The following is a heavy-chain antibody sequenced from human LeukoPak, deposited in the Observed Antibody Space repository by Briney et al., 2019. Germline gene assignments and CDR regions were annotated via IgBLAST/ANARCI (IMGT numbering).Heavy chain of an antibody. V-gene: IGHV3-43*01. J-gene: IGHJ4*02. CDR2: ISWDGGIT. CDR1: GFTFDDHS. Sequence: GGSLRLSCAASGFTFDDHSMHWLRQAPGKGLEWVSLISWDGGITHYADSVEGRFTISRDSTKKILYLQMKSLRTEDTALYYCAKGPYWDYWGQGTLVTVSS. CDR3: AKGPYWDY. D-gene: IGHD2-8*02.